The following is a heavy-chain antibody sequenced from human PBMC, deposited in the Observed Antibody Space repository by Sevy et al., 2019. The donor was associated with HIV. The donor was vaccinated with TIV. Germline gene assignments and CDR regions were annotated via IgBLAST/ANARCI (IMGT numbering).Heavy chain of an antibody. CDR3: ARGMSAYLLANGMDV. J-gene: IGHJ6*02. CDR1: GYTFSDYY. CDR2: INPNRGGT. D-gene: IGHD3-3*01. V-gene: IGHV1-2*07. Sequence: ASVKVSCKAYGYTFSDYYMHWVRQAPGQGLEWMGWINPNRGGTNYAHKFLGRVTMTRDTSISTAYMELSSLRSDDTAIYYCARGMSAYLLANGMDVWGQGTTVTVSS.